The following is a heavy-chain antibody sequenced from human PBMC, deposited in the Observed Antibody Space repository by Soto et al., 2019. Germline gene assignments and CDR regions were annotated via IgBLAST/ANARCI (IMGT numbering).Heavy chain of an antibody. V-gene: IGHV1-69*08. D-gene: IGHD2-2*02. CDR2: IIPILGIA. CDR1: GGTFSSYT. CDR3: ARDYCSSTSCYRIWFDP. J-gene: IGHJ5*02. Sequence: QVQLVQSGAEVKKPGSSVKVSCKASGGTFSSYTISWVRQAPGQGLEWMGRIIPILGIANYAQKFQGRVTITADKSTSTADMELCSLRSDDTAVYYCARDYCSSTSCYRIWFDPWGQGTLVTVSS.